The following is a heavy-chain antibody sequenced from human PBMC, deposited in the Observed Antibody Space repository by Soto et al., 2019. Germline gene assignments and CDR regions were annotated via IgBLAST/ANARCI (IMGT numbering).Heavy chain of an antibody. J-gene: IGHJ4*02. CDR1: GFTFSSYG. CDR2: SSATGAGT. V-gene: IGHV3-23*01. Sequence: EVQLLESGGGLVQPGGSLRLSCAASGFTFSSYGMTWVRQAPGKGLEWVSFSSATGAGTYYADSVKGRFTISRDNSENTLYLQITRLRADDTAVYYCAKDRRAGGNYGFYSDFWGQGALVIVSS. D-gene: IGHD1-7*01. CDR3: AKDRRAGGNYGFYSDF.